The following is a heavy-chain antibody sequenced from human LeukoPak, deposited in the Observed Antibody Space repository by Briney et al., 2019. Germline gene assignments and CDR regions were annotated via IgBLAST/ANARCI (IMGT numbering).Heavy chain of an antibody. V-gene: IGHV3-48*03. CDR3: ARDYCSGGSCYSDY. Sequence: GGSLRLSCAASGFTFSSYEMNWVRQAPGKGLEWVSYISSSGSTIYYADSVKGRFTITRDNAKNSLYLQMNSLRAEDTAVYYCARDYCSGGSCYSDYWGQGTLVTVSS. D-gene: IGHD2-15*01. CDR1: GFTFSSYE. J-gene: IGHJ4*02. CDR2: ISSSGSTI.